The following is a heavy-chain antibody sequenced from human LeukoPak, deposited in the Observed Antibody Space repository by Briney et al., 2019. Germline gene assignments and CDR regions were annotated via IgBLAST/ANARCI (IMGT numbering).Heavy chain of an antibody. V-gene: IGHV4-34*01. D-gene: IGHD5-24*01. CDR2: INHSGST. J-gene: IGHJ5*02. Sequence: SETLSLTCAVYGGSFSGYYWSWIRQPPGKGLEWIGEINHSGSTNYNPSLKSRVTISVDTSNNQFSLKLSSVTAADTAVYYGARGTPERWFDPWGQGTLVTVSS. CDR3: ARGTPERWFDP. CDR1: GGSFSGYY.